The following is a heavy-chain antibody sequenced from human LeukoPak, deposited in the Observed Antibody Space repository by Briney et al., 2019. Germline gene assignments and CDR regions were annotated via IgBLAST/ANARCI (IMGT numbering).Heavy chain of an antibody. CDR3: ATRPSDYGDYADDAFDI. J-gene: IGHJ3*02. CDR1: GYSFTAYY. CDR2: INSNTGGT. D-gene: IGHD4-17*01. V-gene: IGHV1-2*02. Sequence: ASVKVSCKASGYSFTAYYIHWVRQAPGKGLEWVGWINSNTGGTKYAQKFQDRVTVTRDKSISTVHMELSSLRSDDTAVYYCATRPSDYGDYADDAFDIWGQGTMVTVSS.